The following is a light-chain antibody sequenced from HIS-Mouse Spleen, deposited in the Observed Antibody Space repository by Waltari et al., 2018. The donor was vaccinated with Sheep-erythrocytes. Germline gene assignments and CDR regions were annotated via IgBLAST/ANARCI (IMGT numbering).Light chain of an antibody. V-gene: IGLV1-51*01. CDR1: SSNIGHDY. J-gene: IGLJ3*02. CDR2: DNN. CDR3: GTWDSSLSAGRV. Sequence: QSVLTQPPSVSAAPGQKVPISCPGSSSNIGHDYVSWYQQLPGTAPKLLIYDNNKRPSGIPDRFSGSKSGTSATLGITGLQTGDEADYYCGTWDSSLSAGRVFGGGTKLTVL.